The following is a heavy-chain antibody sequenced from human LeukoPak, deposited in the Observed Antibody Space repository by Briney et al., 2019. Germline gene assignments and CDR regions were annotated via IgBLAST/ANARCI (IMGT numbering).Heavy chain of an antibody. Sequence: PGGSLRLSCAASGFTFSSYGMHWVRQAPGKGLEWVAFIRYDGSNKYYADSVKGRFTISRDNSKNTLYLQMNSPRAEDTAVYYCAKNLYYYDSSGHLFDYWGQGTLVTVSS. CDR1: GFTFSSYG. J-gene: IGHJ4*02. D-gene: IGHD3-22*01. CDR2: IRYDGSNK. CDR3: AKNLYYYDSSGHLFDY. V-gene: IGHV3-30*02.